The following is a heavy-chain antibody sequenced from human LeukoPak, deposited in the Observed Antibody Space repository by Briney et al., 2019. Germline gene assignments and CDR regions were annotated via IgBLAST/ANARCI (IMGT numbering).Heavy chain of an antibody. CDR2: IYDSGST. V-gene: IGHV4-31*03. D-gene: IGHD3-10*01. Sequence: PSGTLSLTCTVSGDSISSGGYHWNWIRQRPGKGLEWIGYIYDSGSTYYSPSLKSRLTISVDTSKNQFSLKLNSVTAADTAVYYCARGFATMVRGVVLDFWGQGTLVTVSS. CDR3: ARGFATMVRGVVLDF. CDR1: GDSISSGGYH. J-gene: IGHJ4*02.